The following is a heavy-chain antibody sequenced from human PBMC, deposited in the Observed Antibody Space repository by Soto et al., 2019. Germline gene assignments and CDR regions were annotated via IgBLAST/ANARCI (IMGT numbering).Heavy chain of an antibody. J-gene: IGHJ4*02. CDR3: ARVPFGITGPNFDY. D-gene: IGHD1-7*01. CDR2: IYYSGST. Sequence: PSETLSLTCTVSGGSISSGDYYWSWIRQPPGKGLEWIGYIYYSGSTYYNPSLKSRVTISVDTSKNQFSLKLSSVTAADTAVYYCARVPFGITGPNFDYWGQGTLVTVSS. V-gene: IGHV4-30-4*01. CDR1: GGSISSGDYY.